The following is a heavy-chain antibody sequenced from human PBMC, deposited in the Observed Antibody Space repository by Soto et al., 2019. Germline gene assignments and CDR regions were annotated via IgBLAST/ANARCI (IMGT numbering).Heavy chain of an antibody. J-gene: IGHJ4*02. CDR2: IDPSDSYT. CDR1: GYSFTSYW. CDR3: ARRQAAAGDNDLTFDY. D-gene: IGHD6-13*01. Sequence: PGESLKISCKGSGYSFTSYWISWVRQMPGKGLEWMGRIDPSDSYTNYSPSFQGHVTIPADKSISTAYLQWSSLKASDTAMYYCARRQAAAGDNDLTFDYWGQGTLVTVSS. V-gene: IGHV5-10-1*01.